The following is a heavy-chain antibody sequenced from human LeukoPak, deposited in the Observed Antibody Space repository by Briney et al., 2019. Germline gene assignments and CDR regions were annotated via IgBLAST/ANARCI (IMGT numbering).Heavy chain of an antibody. Sequence: PSETLSLTCTVSGYSISSGYYWGWIRQPPGKGLEWIGSIYHSGSTYYNPSLKSRVTISVDTSKNQFTLKLSSVTAADTAVYYCARGYPYFDYWGQGTLVTVSS. V-gene: IGHV4-38-2*02. D-gene: IGHD3-10*01. CDR2: IYHSGST. CDR3: ARGYPYFDY. J-gene: IGHJ4*02. CDR1: GYSISSGYY.